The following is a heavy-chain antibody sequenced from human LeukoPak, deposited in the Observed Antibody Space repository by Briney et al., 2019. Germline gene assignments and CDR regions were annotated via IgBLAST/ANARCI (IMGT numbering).Heavy chain of an antibody. CDR1: GFTFSSFG. V-gene: IGHV3-48*01. D-gene: IGHD3-16*02. CDR3: ARDRAEDYVWGSYRYTENFDY. J-gene: IGHJ4*02. CDR2: ISVSSNNI. Sequence: GGSLRLSCSVSGFTFSSFGMNWVRQAPGKGLEWVSYISVSSNNIHYADSVKARFTISRDNAKNSLYLQMNSLSAEDTAVYYCARDRAEDYVWGSYRYTENFDYWGQGTLVTVSS.